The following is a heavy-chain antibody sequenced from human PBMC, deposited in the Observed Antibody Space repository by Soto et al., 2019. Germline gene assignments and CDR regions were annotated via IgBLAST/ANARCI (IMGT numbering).Heavy chain of an antibody. V-gene: IGHV1-2*02. CDR2: INPNTGDR. Sequence: GASVKVSCKGSGYTFTGYFIHWVRQAPGQGREWMGWINPNTGDRNYAQDFQGRVALTRDTSISTAFMELRDLTSADTAVYYCARSLSTIGARPDYWGHGTLVTVSS. D-gene: IGHD6-6*01. CDR3: ARSLSTIGARPDY. J-gene: IGHJ4*01. CDR1: GYTFTGYF.